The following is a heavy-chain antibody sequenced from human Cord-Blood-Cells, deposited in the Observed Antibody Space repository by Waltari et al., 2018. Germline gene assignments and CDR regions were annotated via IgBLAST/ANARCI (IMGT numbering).Heavy chain of an antibody. CDR1: GFTFSSYG. CDR3: AKDFQLGGHFDY. D-gene: IGHD6-13*01. Sequence: QVQLVESGGGVVQPGRSLRLSCAASGFTFSSYGMHWVRQAPGKGLEWVAVISYDGSNKYYADSVKGRFTISRDNSKNTLYLQMNSLRAEDTAVYYCAKDFQLGGHFDYWGQGTLVTVSS. J-gene: IGHJ4*02. V-gene: IGHV3-30*18. CDR2: ISYDGSNK.